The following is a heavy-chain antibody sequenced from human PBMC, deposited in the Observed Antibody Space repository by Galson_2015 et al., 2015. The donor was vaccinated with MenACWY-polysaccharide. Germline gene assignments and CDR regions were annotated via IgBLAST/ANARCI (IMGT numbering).Heavy chain of an antibody. Sequence: SLRLSCAGSGFTFLAYWMHWVRQVPGKGLEWVSRINGDGSYKDFADDVRGRFTISSDNAENTAYLQMNSLRVDDTAVYYCARSIGPGTPTAFWFDAWGQGNLVTVSS. V-gene: IGHV3-74*01. CDR1: GFTFLAYW. CDR2: INGDGSYK. D-gene: IGHD3-10*01. J-gene: IGHJ5*02. CDR3: ARSIGPGTPTAFWFDA.